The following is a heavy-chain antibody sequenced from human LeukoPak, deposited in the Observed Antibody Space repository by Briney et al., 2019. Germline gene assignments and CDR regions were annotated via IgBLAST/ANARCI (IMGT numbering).Heavy chain of an antibody. CDR2: IKQEGSEK. CDR3: ARGYYYGSGLWAY. CDR1: RFPFSSYW. V-gene: IGHV3-7*01. D-gene: IGHD3-10*01. J-gene: IGHJ4*02. Sequence: PGGSLRLSCAASRFPFSSYWMGWIRQAPGKGVEGVANIKQEGSEKYYVDSVKGRITNSRDNAKNSLYLKMNSLRAEDTAVYYCARGYYYGSGLWAYWGQGTLVTVSS.